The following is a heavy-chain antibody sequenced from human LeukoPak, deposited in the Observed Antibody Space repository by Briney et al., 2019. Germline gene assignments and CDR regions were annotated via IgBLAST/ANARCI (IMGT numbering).Heavy chain of an antibody. CDR3: ARVPSWGLLQDY. V-gene: IGHV1-8*02. CDR1: GGTFSSYA. Sequence: EASVKVSCKASGGTFSSYAISWVRQATGQGLEWMGWMNPNSGNTGYAQKFQGRVTMTRNTSINTAYMELTSLTSEDTAVYYCARVPSWGLLQDYWGQGTLVTVSS. CDR2: MNPNSGNT. J-gene: IGHJ4*02. D-gene: IGHD1-26*01.